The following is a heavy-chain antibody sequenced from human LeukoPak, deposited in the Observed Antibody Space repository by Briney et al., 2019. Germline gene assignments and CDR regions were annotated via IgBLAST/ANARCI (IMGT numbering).Heavy chain of an antibody. Sequence: GGSLRLSCAASGFTFSSYGMHWVRQAPGKGLEWVAVISYDGSNKYYADSVKGRFTISRDNSKNTQYLQMNSLRAEDTAVYYCAKTILVVVAAGYYFDYWGQGTLVTVSS. V-gene: IGHV3-30*18. CDR1: GFTFSSYG. J-gene: IGHJ4*02. CDR3: AKTILVVVAAGYYFDY. CDR2: ISYDGSNK. D-gene: IGHD2-15*01.